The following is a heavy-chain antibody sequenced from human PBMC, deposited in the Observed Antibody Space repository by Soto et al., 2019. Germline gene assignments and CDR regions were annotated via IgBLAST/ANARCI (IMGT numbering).Heavy chain of an antibody. D-gene: IGHD3-10*01. CDR3: ARALLRGPREYYFGMDV. V-gene: IGHV4-59*01. CDR1: GCSISSYY. CDR2: FYYTGSA. Sequence: XETRSLTGTVSGCSISSYYWTWIRQPPGKGLEWIASFYYTGSADYNPSLKSRITGSVASSRTHFSLRLRSVTAADSAVYYCARALLRGPREYYFGMDVWRQGATVTVSS. J-gene: IGHJ6*02.